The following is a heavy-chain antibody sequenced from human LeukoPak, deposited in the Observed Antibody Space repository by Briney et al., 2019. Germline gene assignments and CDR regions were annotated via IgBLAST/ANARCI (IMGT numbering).Heavy chain of an antibody. Sequence: GGSLRRSCAASGFTFSSYSMNWVRRAPGKWLEGVSSISSSSSYIYHADSVKGRFTISRDNAKNSLYLQMNSLRAEDTAVYYCAREGIAAAGDFDYWGQGTLVTVSS. V-gene: IGHV3-21*01. J-gene: IGHJ4*02. CDR3: AREGIAAAGDFDY. CDR2: ISSSSSYI. CDR1: GFTFSSYS. D-gene: IGHD6-13*01.